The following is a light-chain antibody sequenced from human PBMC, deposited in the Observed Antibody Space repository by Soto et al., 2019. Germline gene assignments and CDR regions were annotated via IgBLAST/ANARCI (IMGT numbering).Light chain of an antibody. V-gene: IGKV1-9*01. CDR1: QASTNN. J-gene: IGKJ4*01. Sequence: DIHSTQSPSSLAASVGDRVTITCRASQASTNNLAWYQQKPGNPPRLLIYEESTLHSGVPSRFSGRKVGTQFILTIDSLQPEDFATYYCQQVKSYPRTFGGGTKVDIK. CDR3: QQVKSYPRT. CDR2: EES.